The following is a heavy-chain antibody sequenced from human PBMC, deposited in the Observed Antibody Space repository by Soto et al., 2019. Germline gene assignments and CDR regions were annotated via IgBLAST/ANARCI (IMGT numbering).Heavy chain of an antibody. Sequence: ASETLSLTCTVSGGSISSYYWGWIRQPPGKGLEWIGSIHNSGSTYFNPSLKSRVTISVDTSKNQFSLKLSSVTAADTAVYYCARLPRTGSPRYYFDSWGQGTLVTVSS. J-gene: IGHJ4*02. CDR3: ARLPRTGSPRYYFDS. D-gene: IGHD1-1*01. CDR2: IHNSGST. V-gene: IGHV4-39*07. CDR1: GGSISSYY.